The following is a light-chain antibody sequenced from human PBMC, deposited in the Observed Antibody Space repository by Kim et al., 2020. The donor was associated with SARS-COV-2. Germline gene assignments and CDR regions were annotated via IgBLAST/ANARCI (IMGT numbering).Light chain of an antibody. CDR1: QAINDY. CDR3: QQSFSTRWT. CDR2: AAS. J-gene: IGKJ1*01. Sequence: ASVGATVAITCRASQAINDYLHWYQHKPGTAPKLLIYAASTLQDGVPSRFSGVGSGTDFTLTISGLQPEDFATYYCQQSFSTRWTFGQGTTVDIK. V-gene: IGKV1-39*01.